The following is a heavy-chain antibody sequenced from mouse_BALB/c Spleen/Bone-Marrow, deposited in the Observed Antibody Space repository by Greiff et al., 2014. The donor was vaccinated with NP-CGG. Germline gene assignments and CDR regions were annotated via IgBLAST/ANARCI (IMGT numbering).Heavy chain of an antibody. CDR3: ARDYYGSSYDY. V-gene: IGHV1-82*01. CDR1: GYAFSSSW. Sequence: VQGVESGPELVKPGASVKISCKASGYAFSSSWMNWVKQRPGQGLERIGRIYPGDGDTNYNGKFKGKATLTADKSSSTAYMQLSSLTSVDSAVYFCARDYYGSSYDYWGQGTTLTVSS. CDR2: IYPGDGDT. D-gene: IGHD1-1*01. J-gene: IGHJ2*01.